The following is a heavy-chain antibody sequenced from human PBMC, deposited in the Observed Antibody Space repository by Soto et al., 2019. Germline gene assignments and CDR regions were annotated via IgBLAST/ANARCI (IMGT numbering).Heavy chain of an antibody. V-gene: IGHV4-39*01. J-gene: IGHJ5*02. CDR1: GGSISSSSYY. Sequence: QLQLQESGPGLVKPSETLSLTCTVSGGSISSSSYYWGWIRQPPGKGLEWIGSIYYSGSTYYNPSLKRRVTIAVDTSKNQFSLKLSSVTAADTAVYYRARHPTAFGQWLVPRWFDPWGQGTLVTVSS. D-gene: IGHD6-19*01. CDR2: IYYSGST. CDR3: ARHPTAFGQWLVPRWFDP.